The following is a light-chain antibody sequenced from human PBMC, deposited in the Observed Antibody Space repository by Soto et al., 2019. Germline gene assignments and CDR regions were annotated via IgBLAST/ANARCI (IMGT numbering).Light chain of an antibody. CDR3: QQSAISWT. CDR1: QTVSSDY. Sequence: EVVLTQSPGTLSLSPGERATVSCRASQTVSSDYLTWYQQKPGQAPRLLIYSASSRATGVPDRFSGSGSGTDFILTISRLEPEDFAVYFFQQSAISWTFGQGTKVEIK. CDR2: SAS. J-gene: IGKJ1*01. V-gene: IGKV3-20*01.